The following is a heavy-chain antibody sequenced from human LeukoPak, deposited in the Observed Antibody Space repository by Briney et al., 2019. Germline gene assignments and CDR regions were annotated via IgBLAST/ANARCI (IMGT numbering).Heavy chain of an antibody. CDR3: ARAYQRLGELSLPDY. D-gene: IGHD3-16*02. J-gene: IGHJ4*02. V-gene: IGHV7-4-1*02. Sequence: GASVKVSCKASGYIFDIYAMIWVRQAPGQGLEWMGWIHPSTGNPTYAQDFTGRFVFSLDTSVSTTYLQISSLKAEDTAVYYCARAYQRLGELSLPDYWGQGTLVTVSS. CDR2: IHPSTGNP. CDR1: GYIFDIYA.